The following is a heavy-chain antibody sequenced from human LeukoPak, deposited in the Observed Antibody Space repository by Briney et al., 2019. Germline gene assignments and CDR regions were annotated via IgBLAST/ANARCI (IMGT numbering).Heavy chain of an antibody. CDR1: GFTFSGYA. V-gene: IGHV3-30-3*01. CDR2: ISYDGSNK. Sequence: GGSLRLSCAASGFTFSGYAMHWVRQAPGKGLEWVAVISYDGSNKYYADSVKGRLTISRDNSKNTLYLQMDSLRADDTAVYYCARDASTGWYYFDYWGQGTLVTVSS. D-gene: IGHD6-19*01. CDR3: ARDASTGWYYFDY. J-gene: IGHJ4*02.